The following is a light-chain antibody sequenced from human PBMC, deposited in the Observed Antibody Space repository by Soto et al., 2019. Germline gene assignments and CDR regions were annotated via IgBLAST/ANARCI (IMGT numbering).Light chain of an antibody. V-gene: IGKV3-15*01. CDR3: QQYGSWPRT. J-gene: IGKJ2*01. CDR2: GAS. Sequence: EIVMTPSPDTLSVSPGERATLSCRASQSVDRNLARYQQRPGQAPRLLFSGASVRATGVPASFSASGSGREFTLTISSLQSEDFAVYYCQQYGSWPRTFGQGTKVDIK. CDR1: QSVDRN.